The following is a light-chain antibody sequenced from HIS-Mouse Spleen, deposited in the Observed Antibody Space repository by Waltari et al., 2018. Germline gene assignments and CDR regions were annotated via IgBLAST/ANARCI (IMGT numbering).Light chain of an antibody. Sequence: QSALTQPRPVSGSPGQSVTISCTGTSSDVGGYNYVSWYQQHPGTAPKLMIYDVSKRTSGVRDRFSGSKSGNTASLTISGLQAEDEADYYCCSYAGSYTGVFGTGTKVTVL. CDR2: DVS. CDR1: SSDVGGYNY. J-gene: IGLJ1*01. V-gene: IGLV2-11*01. CDR3: CSYAGSYTGV.